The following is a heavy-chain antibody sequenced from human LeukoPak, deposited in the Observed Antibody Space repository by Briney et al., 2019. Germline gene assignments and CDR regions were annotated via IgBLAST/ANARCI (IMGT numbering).Heavy chain of an antibody. D-gene: IGHD6-13*01. CDR1: GGSFSGYY. CDR3: ARGISWYRLYNWFDP. V-gene: IGHV4-34*01. CDR2: INHSGST. J-gene: IGHJ5*02. Sequence: SETLSLTCAVYGGSFSGYYWSWVRQPPRKGLEWLGEINHSGSTNYNPSLKSRVTISVDTSKNQFSLKLSSVTAADTAVYYCARGISWYRLYNWFDPWGQGTLVTVSS.